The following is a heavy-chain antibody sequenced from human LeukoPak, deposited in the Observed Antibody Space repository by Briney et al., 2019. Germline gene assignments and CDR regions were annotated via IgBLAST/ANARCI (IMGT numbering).Heavy chain of an antibody. CDR2: IIPILGIA. V-gene: IGHV1-69*04. D-gene: IGHD6-13*01. CDR1: GGTFSSYA. CDR3: ARDLAYYSSSSRFDY. Sequence: ASVKVSCKASGGTFSSYAISWGRQAPGQGLGWMGRIIPILGIANYAQTLQGRVTITADKSTSTAYMELSSLRSEDTAVYYCARDLAYYSSSSRFDYWGQGTLVTVSS. J-gene: IGHJ4*02.